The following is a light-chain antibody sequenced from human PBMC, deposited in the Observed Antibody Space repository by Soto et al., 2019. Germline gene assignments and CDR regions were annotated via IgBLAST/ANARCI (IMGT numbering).Light chain of an antibody. CDR1: SSDVGSSNL. Sequence: QSALTQPASVSGSPGQSITISCTATSSDVGSSNLVSWYQQHPGKAPKLMIYGGTKRPSGVSDRFSGSKSGNTASLIISGLRAEDEADYYCSSQTGSATVLFGGGTKLTVL. CDR2: GGT. CDR3: SSQTGSATVL. V-gene: IGLV2-14*02. J-gene: IGLJ2*01.